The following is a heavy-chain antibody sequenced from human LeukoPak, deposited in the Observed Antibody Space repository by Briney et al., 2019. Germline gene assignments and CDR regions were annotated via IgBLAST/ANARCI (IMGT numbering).Heavy chain of an antibody. Sequence: GASVKVSCKASGYTLTSYDINWVRQATGQGLEWMGWMNPSSGNTGYAQKFQGRVTMTRNTSISTAYMELSSLRSEDTAVYYCARVYNEWLVVYGMDVWGQGTTVTVSS. CDR2: MNPSSGNT. V-gene: IGHV1-8*01. J-gene: IGHJ6*02. CDR1: GYTLTSYD. CDR3: ARVYNEWLVVYGMDV. D-gene: IGHD6-19*01.